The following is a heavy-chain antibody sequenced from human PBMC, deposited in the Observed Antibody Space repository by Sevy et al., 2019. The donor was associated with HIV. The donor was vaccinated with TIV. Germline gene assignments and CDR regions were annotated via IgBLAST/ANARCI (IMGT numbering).Heavy chain of an antibody. Sequence: GGSLRLSCAASGFTFSSYAMSWVRQAPGKGLEWVSAISGSGGSTYYADSVKGRFTISRDNSKNTLYLQMNSLKAEDTAVYYCAKGPMVRGVLDAFDIWGQGTMVTVSS. V-gene: IGHV3-23*01. D-gene: IGHD3-10*01. CDR3: AKGPMVRGVLDAFDI. CDR1: GFTFSSYA. CDR2: ISGSGGST. J-gene: IGHJ3*02.